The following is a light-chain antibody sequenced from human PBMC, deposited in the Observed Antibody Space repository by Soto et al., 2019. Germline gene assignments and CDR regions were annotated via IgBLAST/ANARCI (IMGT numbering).Light chain of an antibody. V-gene: IGLV2-14*01. CDR3: SSYASSRTGV. J-gene: IGLJ3*02. Sequence: QSALTQPASVSGSPGQSITISCTGTSSDVGGYNYVSWHQQHPGKAPKLMIYEVSNRPSGISNRFSGSKSGNTASLTISGLQAEDEADYYCSSYASSRTGVFGGGTKLTVL. CDR1: SSDVGGYNY. CDR2: EVS.